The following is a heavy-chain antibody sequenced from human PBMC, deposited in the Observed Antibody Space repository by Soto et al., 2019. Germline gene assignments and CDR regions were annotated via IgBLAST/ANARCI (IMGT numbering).Heavy chain of an antibody. CDR2: ITDSGGST. V-gene: IGHV3-23*01. Sequence: GGAQRLSSVASGLTFTSGGMIWIRQAPGNGLEWVSLITDSGGSTYYADSVKGRFTISKHNTRNTVCLQRNNLRAEATAADYCAKERAPPPAFDYRGRGALVTVSS. J-gene: IGHJ4*02. CDR3: AKERAPPPAFDY. CDR1: GLTFTSGG.